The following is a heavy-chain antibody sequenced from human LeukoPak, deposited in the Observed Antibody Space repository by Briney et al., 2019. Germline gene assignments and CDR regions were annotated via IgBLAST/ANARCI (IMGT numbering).Heavy chain of an antibody. Sequence: GGSLRLSCAASGFTFSSYAMSWVRQAPGKGLEWVSAISGNGGSTYYADSVKGRFTISRDNSKNTLYLQMNSLRAEDTAVYYCAKDQESMLYEGEADYWGQGTLVTVSS. CDR2: ISGNGGST. V-gene: IGHV3-23*01. D-gene: IGHD2-8*01. CDR3: AKDQESMLYEGEADY. J-gene: IGHJ4*02. CDR1: GFTFSSYA.